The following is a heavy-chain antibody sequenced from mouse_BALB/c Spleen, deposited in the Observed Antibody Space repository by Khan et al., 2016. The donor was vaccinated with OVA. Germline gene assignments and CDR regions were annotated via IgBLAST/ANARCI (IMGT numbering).Heavy chain of an antibody. D-gene: IGHD2-10*02. CDR1: GYSITSDYA. Sequence: EVQLQESGPGLVKPSQSLSLTCTVTGYSITSDYAWNWIRQFPGNKLEWMGYISYSGNTKYNPSLKSRISVTRDTSKNQIFLQLNSVTAEDTATYYCARGYGGDFDNWGQGTTLTVSS. CDR2: ISYSGNT. J-gene: IGHJ2*01. CDR3: ARGYGGDFDN. V-gene: IGHV3-2*02.